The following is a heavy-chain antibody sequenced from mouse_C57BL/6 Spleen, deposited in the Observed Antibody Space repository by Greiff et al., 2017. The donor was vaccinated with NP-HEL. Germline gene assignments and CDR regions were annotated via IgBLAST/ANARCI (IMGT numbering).Heavy chain of an antibody. CDR3: ANYDYDPWFAY. Sequence: EVMLVESGGDLVKPGGSLKLSCAASGFTFSSYGMSWVRQTPDKRLEWVATISSGGSYTYYPDSVKGRFTISRDNAKNTLYLQMSSLKSEDTAMYYCANYDYDPWFAYWGQGTLVTVSA. D-gene: IGHD2-4*01. V-gene: IGHV5-6*01. CDR1: GFTFSSYG. CDR2: ISSGGSYT. J-gene: IGHJ3*01.